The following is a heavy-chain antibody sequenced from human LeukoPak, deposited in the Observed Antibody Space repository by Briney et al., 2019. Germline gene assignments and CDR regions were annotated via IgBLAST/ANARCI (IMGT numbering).Heavy chain of an antibody. Sequence: SQTLSLTCAVSGGSISSGGYSWSWIRQPPGKGLEWMGYINYSGSANYNPSLKSRVTMSVDTSKNQFSLELTSVTAADTAVYYCARVYRDDFWSGYSTHFDYWGQGTLVTVSS. CDR2: INYSGSA. CDR1: GGSISSGGYS. D-gene: IGHD3-3*01. J-gene: IGHJ4*02. CDR3: ARVYRDDFWSGYSTHFDY. V-gene: IGHV4-61*08.